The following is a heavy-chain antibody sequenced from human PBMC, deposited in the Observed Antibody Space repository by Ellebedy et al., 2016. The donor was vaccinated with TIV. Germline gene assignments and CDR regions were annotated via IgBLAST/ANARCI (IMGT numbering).Heavy chain of an antibody. D-gene: IGHD2-2*01. CDR3: AREYCSSTSCYVPYYYYYMDV. CDR2: ISSSGSTI. Sequence: GGSLRLSXAASGFTLSDYYMSWIRQAPGKGLEWVSYISSSGSTIYYADSVKGRFTISRDNAKNSLYLQMNSLRAEDTAVYYCAREYCSSTSCYVPYYYYYMDVWGKGTTVTVSS. V-gene: IGHV3-11*01. CDR1: GFTLSDYY. J-gene: IGHJ6*03.